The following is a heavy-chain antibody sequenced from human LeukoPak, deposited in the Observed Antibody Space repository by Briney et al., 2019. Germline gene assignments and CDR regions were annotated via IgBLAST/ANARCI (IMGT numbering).Heavy chain of an antibody. CDR3: ARALMGAPYYYYGMDV. Sequence: GGSLRLSCAASGFTFSSYDMHWVRQATGKGLEWVSAIGTAGDTYYPGSVKGRFTISRENAKNSLYLQMNSLRAGDTAVYYCARALMGAPYYYYGMDVWGQGTTVTVSS. CDR2: IGTAGDT. J-gene: IGHJ6*02. D-gene: IGHD1-26*01. CDR1: GFTFSSYD. V-gene: IGHV3-13*01.